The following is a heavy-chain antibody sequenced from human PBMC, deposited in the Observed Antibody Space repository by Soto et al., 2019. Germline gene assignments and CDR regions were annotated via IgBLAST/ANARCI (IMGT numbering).Heavy chain of an antibody. J-gene: IGHJ5*02. CDR1: GVTFSNVN. V-gene: IGHV3-21*01. D-gene: IGHD4-17*01. CDR2: ISSSGTYI. CDR3: ERDLKAYGAWGRDNWFDP. Sequence: EVQLVESAGGLVKPGGSLRLSCAPSGVTFSNVNMNWVRQSPGKGLEWVSSISSSGTYIYYSDSAKGRFTISRDNAKNSLYLQMNGLRAEDTAVYYCERDLKAYGAWGRDNWFDPWGQGTLVTVSS.